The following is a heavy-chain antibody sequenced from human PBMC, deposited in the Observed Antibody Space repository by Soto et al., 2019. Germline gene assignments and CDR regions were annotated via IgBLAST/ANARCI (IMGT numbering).Heavy chain of an antibody. J-gene: IGHJ4*02. D-gene: IGHD2-15*01. CDR2: ISSSSSYI. CDR3: ARGVVVVAANDY. V-gene: IGHV3-21*01. CDR1: GFTFSSYS. Sequence: PGGSLRLSCAASGFTFSSYSMNWVRQAPGKGLEWVSSISSSSSYIYYADSVKGRFTISRDNAKNSLYLQMNSLRAEDTAVYYCARGVVVVAANDYWGQGTLVTVSS.